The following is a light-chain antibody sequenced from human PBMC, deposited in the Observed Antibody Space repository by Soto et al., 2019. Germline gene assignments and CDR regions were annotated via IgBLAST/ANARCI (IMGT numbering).Light chain of an antibody. CDR2: AAT. V-gene: IGKV1-39*01. J-gene: IGKJ1*01. Sequence: LQDTHSPSPLSISVGDRVNITSRASQSISSYLNWYQHKPGKAPKLLIYAATTLQSGVPSRFSGSGSETDFTLTISSLQSEDFATYYCQQNYSYPWTFGQGTKVDIK. CDR3: QQNYSYPWT. CDR1: QSISSY.